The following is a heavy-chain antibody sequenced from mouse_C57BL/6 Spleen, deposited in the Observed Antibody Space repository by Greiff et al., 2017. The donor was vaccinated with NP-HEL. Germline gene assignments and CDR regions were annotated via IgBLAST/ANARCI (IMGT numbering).Heavy chain of an antibody. D-gene: IGHD1-1*01. CDR1: GYTFTDYY. J-gene: IGHJ2*01. V-gene: IGHV1-26*01. Sequence: EVQLQQSGPELVKPGASVKISCKASGYTFTDYYMNWVKQSHGKSLEWIGDINPNNGGTSYNQKFKGKATLTVDKSSSTAYMELRSLTSEDSAVYYCARWGYYGSSLRYYFDYWGQGTTLTVSS. CDR3: ARWGYYGSSLRYYFDY. CDR2: INPNNGGT.